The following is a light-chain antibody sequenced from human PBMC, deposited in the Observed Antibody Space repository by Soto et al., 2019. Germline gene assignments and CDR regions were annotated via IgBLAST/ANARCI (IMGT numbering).Light chain of an antibody. CDR3: QQSYSTRWT. CDR1: QSVSIW. V-gene: IGKV1-5*01. J-gene: IGKJ1*01. CDR2: DAA. Sequence: DIQMTQSPSTLSASVGDRVTITCRASQSVSIWLAWYQQKPGKAPRLLIYDAASLKTGVPSRFSGSGSGTNFTLTISSLQPEDFATYYCQQSYSTRWTFGQGTKVDIK.